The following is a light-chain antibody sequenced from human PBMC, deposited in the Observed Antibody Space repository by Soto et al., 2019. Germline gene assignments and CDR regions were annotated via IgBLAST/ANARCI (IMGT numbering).Light chain of an antibody. V-gene: IGKV1-9*01. CDR3: QHLNSDPLT. CDR2: DAS. CDR1: QGISTD. Sequence: DIQLTQSPSFLSASVGDRVTITCRASQGISTDLAWHQQKPGKAPRFLIYDASTLQSGVPSRFGGSGSGTDFTLTISSLQPEDFATYYCQHLNSDPLTFGGGTKVEFK. J-gene: IGKJ4*01.